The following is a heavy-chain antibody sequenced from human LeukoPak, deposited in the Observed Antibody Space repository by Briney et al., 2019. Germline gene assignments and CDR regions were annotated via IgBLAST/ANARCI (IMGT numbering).Heavy chain of an antibody. CDR3: ARGPIYLWLYYGMDV. CDR2: IRSKAYGGTT. J-gene: IGHJ6*02. D-gene: IGHD5-18*01. Sequence: GGSLRLSCSGSGFTFGDHAMSWVRQAPGKGLEWVGFIRSKAYGGTTEYAESVRGRFSISRDDSKNIAYLQMSSLETEDTAVYFCARGPIYLWLYYGMDVWGQGTTVTVSS. CDR1: GFTFGDHA. V-gene: IGHV3-49*04.